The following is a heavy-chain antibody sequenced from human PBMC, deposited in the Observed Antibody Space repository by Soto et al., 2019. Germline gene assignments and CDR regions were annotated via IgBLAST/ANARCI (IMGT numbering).Heavy chain of an antibody. J-gene: IGHJ5*01. V-gene: IGHV3-23*01. CDR2: ISDDSSRT. Sequence: VGSLRLSCAASGFTFNTFEMSWVRQAPGRGLEWVSFISDDSSRTYYADAVKGRFTISRDNSKYTLYLQMNSLTAEDTAVYACVKGGWLDFWGQGTLVTVS. D-gene: IGHD3-16*01. CDR3: VKGGWLDF. CDR1: GFTFNTFE.